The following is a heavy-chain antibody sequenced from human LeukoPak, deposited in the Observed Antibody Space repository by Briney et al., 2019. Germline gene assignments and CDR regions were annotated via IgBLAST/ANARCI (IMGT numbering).Heavy chain of an antibody. CDR3: ARDLVYYYDSSGRRGPDWFDP. J-gene: IGHJ5*02. CDR1: GYTFSSYG. CDR2: ISAHNGNT. V-gene: IGHV1-18*01. D-gene: IGHD3-22*01. Sequence: ASVKVSCKASGYTFSSYGISWVRQAPGQGLEWMGWISAHNGNTNYAQKFQGRVTVTTDTSTSTAYMELRSLRSDDTAVYYCARDLVYYYDSSGRRGPDWFDPWGQGTLVTVSS.